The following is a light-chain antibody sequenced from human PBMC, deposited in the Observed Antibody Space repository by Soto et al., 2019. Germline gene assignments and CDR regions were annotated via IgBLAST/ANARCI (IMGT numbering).Light chain of an antibody. J-gene: IGLJ1*01. V-gene: IGLV2-14*01. Sequence: QSALTQPASVSGSPGQPITISCTGTSSDVGAYSYVSWYQQHPGKAPKLMIYEVSNRPAGVSNRFSGSKSVNTASLTISGLQAEDEADYYCSSYTTTSSYVFGTGTKVTVL. CDR2: EVS. CDR3: SSYTTTSSYV. CDR1: SSDVGAYSY.